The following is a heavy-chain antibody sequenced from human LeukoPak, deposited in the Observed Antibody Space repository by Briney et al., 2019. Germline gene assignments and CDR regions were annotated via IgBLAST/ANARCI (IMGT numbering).Heavy chain of an antibody. D-gene: IGHD3-3*01. CDR3: ARGPITIFGGFDP. V-gene: IGHV1-2*02. J-gene: IGHJ5*02. CDR1: GYTFTGCY. CDR2: INPNSGGT. Sequence: ASVKVSCKASGYTFTGCYMHWVRQAPGQGLEWMGWINPNSGGTNYAQKFQGRVTMTRDTSISTAYMELSRLRSDDTAVYYCARGPITIFGGFDPWGQGTLVTISS.